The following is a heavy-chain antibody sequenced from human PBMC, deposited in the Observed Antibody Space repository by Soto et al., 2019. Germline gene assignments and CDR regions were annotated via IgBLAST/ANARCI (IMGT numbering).Heavy chain of an antibody. CDR1: GYTFTSYD. J-gene: IGHJ6*03. CDR2: MNPNSGNT. CDR3: ARGDPYSSSSEGYYYYYYMDV. V-gene: IGHV1-8*01. Sequence: ASVKVSCKASGYTFTSYDINWVRQATGQGLEWMGWMNPNSGNTGYAQKFQGRVTMTRNTSISTAYMELSSLRSEDTAVYYCARGDPYSSSSEGYYYYYYMDVWGKGTTVTVSS. D-gene: IGHD6-6*01.